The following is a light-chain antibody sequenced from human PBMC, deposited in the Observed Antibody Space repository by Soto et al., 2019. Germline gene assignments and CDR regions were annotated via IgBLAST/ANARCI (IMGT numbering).Light chain of an antibody. CDR1: QSVSSSY. J-gene: IGKJ3*01. Sequence: EIVLTQSPGTLSLSPGERATLSCRASQSVSSSYLAWYQQKPGQAPRLLIYGASTRATVIPARFSGSGSGTEFTLTISGLQADDFAVYYCQQYHHWPPKVTFGPGTKVDIK. V-gene: IGKV3-15*01. CDR3: QQYHHWPPKVT. CDR2: GAS.